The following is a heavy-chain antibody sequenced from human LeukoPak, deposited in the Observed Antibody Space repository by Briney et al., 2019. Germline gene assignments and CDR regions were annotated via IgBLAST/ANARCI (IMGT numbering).Heavy chain of an antibody. D-gene: IGHD3-10*01. CDR2: INHSGST. V-gene: IGHV4-34*01. CDR3: ASPQKYYYGSGSYRTTNYYYYGMDV. Sequence: SETLSLTCAVYGGSFSGYYWSWIRQPPGKGLEWIGEINHSGSTNYNPSLKSRVIISVDTSKNQFSLKLSSVTAADTAVYYCASPQKYYYGSGSYRTTNYYYYGMDVWGQGTTVTVSS. CDR1: GGSFSGYY. J-gene: IGHJ6*02.